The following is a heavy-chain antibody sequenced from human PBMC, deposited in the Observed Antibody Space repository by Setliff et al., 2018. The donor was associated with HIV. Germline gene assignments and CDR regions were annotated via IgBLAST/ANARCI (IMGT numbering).Heavy chain of an antibody. D-gene: IGHD2-21*01. Sequence: SETLSLTCTVSGGSISSSSHYWGWIRQPPGKGLEWIGSIYYSGSTYYNPSLKSRVTISTDTSKNQFSLKVRSVTAAGTAVYYCARQVTVVGYFETAAGSFNYWGPGTLVTVSS. CDR1: GGSISSSSHY. CDR3: ARQVTVVGYFETAAGSFNY. J-gene: IGHJ4*02. V-gene: IGHV4-39*01. CDR2: IYYSGST.